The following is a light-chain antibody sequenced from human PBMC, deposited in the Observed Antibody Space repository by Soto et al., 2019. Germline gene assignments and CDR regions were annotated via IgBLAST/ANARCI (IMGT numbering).Light chain of an antibody. V-gene: IGKV3-15*01. CDR3: QRYNNWPPT. CDR1: QSVSSN. J-gene: IGKJ1*01. Sequence: EIVMTQSPATLSVSPGERATLSCRASQSVSSNLAWYQQKPGQAPRLLIYGASTRATGIPARFSGSGSGTEFTLTISSLQSEDFAVYYCQRYNNWPPTFGQGSKLDIK. CDR2: GAS.